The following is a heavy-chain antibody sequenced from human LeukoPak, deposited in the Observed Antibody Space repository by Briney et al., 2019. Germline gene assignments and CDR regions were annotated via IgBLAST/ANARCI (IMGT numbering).Heavy chain of an antibody. J-gene: IGHJ5*02. CDR2: MFYRGST. Sequence: SETLSLTCTVSGASVSSGSYSWNWIRQPPGKGLEWIGYMFYRGSTNYNPSLKSRVTISADTSKNQFSLNLRSVIAADTAVYYCTRGLRLGYCSGGSCYYWFDPWGQGTRVTVSS. V-gene: IGHV4-61*01. CDR3: TRGLRLGYCSGGSCYYWFDP. CDR1: GASVSSGSYS. D-gene: IGHD2-15*01.